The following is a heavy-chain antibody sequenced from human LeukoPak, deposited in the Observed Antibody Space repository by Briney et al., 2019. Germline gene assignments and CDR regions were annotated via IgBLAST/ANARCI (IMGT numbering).Heavy chain of an antibody. CDR3: AAGYSGLLGY. D-gene: IGHD6-13*01. CDR1: GFTFSSYS. CDR2: ISSSSSTI. Sequence: GGSLRLSCAASGFTFSSYSMNWVRQAPGKGLEWVSYISSSSSTIYYADSVKGRFTISRDNAKNSLYLQMNSLRAEDTAVYYRAAGYSGLLGYWGQGTLVTVSS. V-gene: IGHV3-48*04. J-gene: IGHJ4*02.